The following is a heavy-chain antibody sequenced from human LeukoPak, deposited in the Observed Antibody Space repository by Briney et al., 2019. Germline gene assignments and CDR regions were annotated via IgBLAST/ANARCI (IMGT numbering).Heavy chain of an antibody. D-gene: IGHD6-13*01. Sequence: ASVKVSCKASGYTFTSYYMHWVRQAPGQGLEWMGIINPSGGSTSYAQKFQGRVTMTRDTSTSTVYMELSSLRSEDTAVYYCARVGVAAAGTEWYFDYWGQGTLVTVSS. CDR1: GYTFTSYY. CDR2: INPSGGST. V-gene: IGHV1-46*01. CDR3: ARVGVAAAGTEWYFDY. J-gene: IGHJ4*02.